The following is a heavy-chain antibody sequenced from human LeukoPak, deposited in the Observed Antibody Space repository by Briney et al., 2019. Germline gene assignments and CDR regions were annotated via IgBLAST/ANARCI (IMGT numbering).Heavy chain of an antibody. J-gene: IGHJ3*02. CDR2: IYSGGAT. V-gene: IGHV3-53*04. CDR1: GFSVSGNY. CDR3: ARWKMEGIVVDVFDI. Sequence: GRSLRLSCAASGFSVSGNYMSWDRQAPGKGLEWVSAIYSGGATYYTDSVKGRFTMSRHTSKNTLDLQMNSLRVEDTAVYYCARWKMEGIVVDVFDIWGQGTRVTVSS. D-gene: IGHD3-22*01.